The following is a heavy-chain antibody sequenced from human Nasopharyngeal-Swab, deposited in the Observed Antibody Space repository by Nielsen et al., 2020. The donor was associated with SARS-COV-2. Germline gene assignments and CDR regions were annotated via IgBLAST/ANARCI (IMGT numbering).Heavy chain of an antibody. V-gene: IGHV3-23*01. D-gene: IGHD4-17*01. J-gene: IGHJ6*02. CDR2: ISGSGGST. CDR3: AKAVTPNFYYSAMDV. Sequence: WIRQPPGKGLEWVSAISGSGGSTYYADSVKGRFTVSRDTSKNTVYLQMSRLRGEDTAVYYCAKAVTPNFYYSAMDVWGQGTTVTVSS.